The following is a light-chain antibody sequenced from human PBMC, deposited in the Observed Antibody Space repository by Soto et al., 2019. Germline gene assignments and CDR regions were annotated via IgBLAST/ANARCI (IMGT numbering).Light chain of an antibody. V-gene: IGKV3-11*01. CDR2: DAS. CDR1: QSVSSY. Sequence: EIVLTQSPATLSLSPGERATLSCRASQSVSSYLAWYQQKVGQAPRRLIYDASNRATGIPARFSGSGSGTYFTLTISSLEPEDFAVYCCQQRSNWPRTFGQGTKVEIK. CDR3: QQRSNWPRT. J-gene: IGKJ1*01.